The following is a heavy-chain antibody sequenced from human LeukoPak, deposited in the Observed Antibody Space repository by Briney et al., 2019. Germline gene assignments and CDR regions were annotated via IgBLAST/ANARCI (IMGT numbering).Heavy chain of an antibody. D-gene: IGHD6-19*01. CDR1: GYPFTAYY. CDR3: AKRGAGPSIAVFDY. Sequence: ASVKVSCKASGYPFTAYYMRWARQAPGQGLEWMGWINPATGETKYAQNFQDRVTMTTDTSITRVYMELRRLTSDDTAVYYCAKRGAGPSIAVFDYWGQGTLVTVSS. CDR2: INPATGET. J-gene: IGHJ4*02. V-gene: IGHV1-2*02.